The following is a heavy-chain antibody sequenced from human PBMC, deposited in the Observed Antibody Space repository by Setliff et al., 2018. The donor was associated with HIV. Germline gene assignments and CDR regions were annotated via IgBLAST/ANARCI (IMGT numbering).Heavy chain of an antibody. V-gene: IGHV4-59*11. CDR1: GASISSHY. Sequence: SETLSLTCTVSGASISSHYWNWIRQAPGKGLEWIGTMYFRGNARNSPSLKSRVTISVDTSKNQLSLNLTSVTAADSAVYYCARVGTTVRGATYAMDVWGQGTMVTVS. J-gene: IGHJ6*02. CDR2: MYFRGNA. CDR3: ARVGTTVRGATYAMDV. D-gene: IGHD3-10*01.